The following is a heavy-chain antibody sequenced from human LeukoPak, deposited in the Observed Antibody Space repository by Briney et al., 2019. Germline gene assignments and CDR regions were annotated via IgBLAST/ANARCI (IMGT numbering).Heavy chain of an antibody. CDR2: FDPEDGKG. V-gene: IGHV1-24*01. CDR1: GYTLTDLS. D-gene: IGHD2/OR15-2a*01. J-gene: IGHJ4*02. CDR3: STLLSTNYLDH. Sequence: GASVKVSCKVSGYTLTDLSMHWVRQAPGKGLEWMGGFDPEDGKGIFAEKFQGRVTMTEDTSTDTAYMELSSLTSEDTAVYYCSTLLSTNYLDHWGQGTLVTVSS.